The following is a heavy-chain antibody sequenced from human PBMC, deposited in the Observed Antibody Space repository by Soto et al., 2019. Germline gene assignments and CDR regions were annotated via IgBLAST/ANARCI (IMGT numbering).Heavy chain of an antibody. V-gene: IGHV2-26*01. CDR3: AGIRGSQRDPHADDI. Sequence: QVTLKESGPVLVKPTETLTLTCTVSGFSLSNARMGVSWIRQPPGKALEWLAHIFSNDEKSYSTSLKSMLTVYDDTSNRQVVLTMTIMDPVDTATYYCAGIRGSQRDPHADDIWGQGTMVTVSS. J-gene: IGHJ3*02. CDR1: GFSLSNARMG. CDR2: IFSNDEK. D-gene: IGHD1-26*01.